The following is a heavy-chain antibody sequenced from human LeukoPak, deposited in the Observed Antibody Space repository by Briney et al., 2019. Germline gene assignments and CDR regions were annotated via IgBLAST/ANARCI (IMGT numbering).Heavy chain of an antibody. CDR2: ISGSGRAT. Sequence: GGSLRLSCAASGFSFSNHAMSWVRQAPGKGLQWVSGISGSGRATYYADSVKGRFTFSRDSSTNALYLQMNRLRAEDTAIYYCAKDLDVVVTTLDYWGQGTLVTVSS. CDR3: AKDLDVVVTTLDY. V-gene: IGHV3-23*01. CDR1: GFSFSNHA. J-gene: IGHJ4*02. D-gene: IGHD2-21*02.